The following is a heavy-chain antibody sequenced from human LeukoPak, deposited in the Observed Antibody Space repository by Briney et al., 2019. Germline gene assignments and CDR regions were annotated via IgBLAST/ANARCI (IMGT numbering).Heavy chain of an antibody. CDR2: ISGSGDYT. J-gene: IGHJ4*02. CDR3: AKELLGNFDY. V-gene: IGHV3-23*01. Sequence: PGVSLRLSCAASGFTFSNHAMSWVRQAPGKGPEWVSAISGSGDYTYYADSVKGRFTISRDNSKNTLYLQMNSLRAEDTALYYCAKELLGNFDYWGQGTLVTVSS. CDR1: GFTFSNHA. D-gene: IGHD7-27*01.